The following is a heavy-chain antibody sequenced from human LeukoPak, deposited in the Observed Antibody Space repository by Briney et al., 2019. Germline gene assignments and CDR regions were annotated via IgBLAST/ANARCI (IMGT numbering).Heavy chain of an antibody. CDR1: GFTFSSYG. CDR2: IRYDGSSK. J-gene: IGHJ3*02. CDR3: ARDVARAFDI. Sequence: PGGSLRLSCAASGFTFSSYGIHWVRQAPGKGLEWVAFIRYDGSSKYYADSVKGRFTISRDNAKNSLYLQMNSLRAEDTAVYYCARDVARAFDIWGQGTMVTVSS. V-gene: IGHV3-30*02.